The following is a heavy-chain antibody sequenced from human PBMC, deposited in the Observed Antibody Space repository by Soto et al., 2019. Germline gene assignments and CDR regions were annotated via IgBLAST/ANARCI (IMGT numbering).Heavy chain of an antibody. D-gene: IGHD6-19*01. V-gene: IGHV3-30*03. CDR2: ISYDGSNK. J-gene: IGHJ4*02. Sequence: QVQLVESGGGVVQPGRSLRLSCAASGFTFSSYGMHWVRQAPGKGLEWVAVISYDGSNKYYADSVKGRFTISRDNSKNTLYLQMNSLRAEDTAVYYCATGLTRSQWLAPFDYWGQGTLVTVSS. CDR1: GFTFSSYG. CDR3: ATGLTRSQWLAPFDY.